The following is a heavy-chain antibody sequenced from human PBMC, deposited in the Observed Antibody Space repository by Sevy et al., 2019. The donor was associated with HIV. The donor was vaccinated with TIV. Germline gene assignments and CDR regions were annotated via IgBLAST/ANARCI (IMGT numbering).Heavy chain of an antibody. V-gene: IGHV3-9*01. CDR1: GFTFDDYA. CDR2: ISWNSGSI. J-gene: IGHJ4*02. D-gene: IGHD3-16*02. CDR3: AKNFLAYVWGSYRSYYFDY. Sequence: GGSLRLSCAASGFTFDDYAMHWVRQAPGKGLEWVSGISWNSGSIGYAGSVKGRFTISRDNAKNSLYLQMNSLRAEDTALYYCAKNFLAYVWGSYRSYYFDYWGQGTLVTVSS.